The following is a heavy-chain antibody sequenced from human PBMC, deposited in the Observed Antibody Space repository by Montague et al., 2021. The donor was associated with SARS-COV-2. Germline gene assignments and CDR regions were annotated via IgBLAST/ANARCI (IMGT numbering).Heavy chain of an antibody. CDR3: ARQHGRGFVVTGFETYFDY. Sequence: SETLSLTCAVYGDPFGDSNYCWGCHRQSPGRGLEGAVSNNYNGXTXYXXXXRXRVTISVDEPKDQFSLQLDSMTAADTAVYYCARQHGRGFVVTGFETYFDYWGQGGLVIVSS. J-gene: IGHJ4*02. V-gene: IGHV4-39*01. CDR2: NNYNGXT. CDR1: GDPFGDSNYC. D-gene: IGHD2-15*01.